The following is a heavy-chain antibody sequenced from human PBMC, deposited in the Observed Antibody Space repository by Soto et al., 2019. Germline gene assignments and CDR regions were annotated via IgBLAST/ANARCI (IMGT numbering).Heavy chain of an antibody. J-gene: IGHJ6*02. Sequence: GGSLRLSCAASGFTFDDYTMHWVRQAPGKGLEWVSLISWDGGSTYYADSVKGRFTISRDNSKNSLYLQMNSLRTEDTALYYCAKDGQLERRRPAEYYYGMDVWGQGTTVTVSS. CDR2: ISWDGGST. CDR3: AKDGQLERRRPAEYYYGMDV. V-gene: IGHV3-43*01. CDR1: GFTFDDYT. D-gene: IGHD1-1*01.